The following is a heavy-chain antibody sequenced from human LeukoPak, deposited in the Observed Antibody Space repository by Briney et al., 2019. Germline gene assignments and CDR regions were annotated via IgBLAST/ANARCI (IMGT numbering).Heavy chain of an antibody. CDR1: GGSISSYY. J-gene: IGHJ4*02. CDR2: TYYSGST. V-gene: IGHV4-59*01. D-gene: IGHD3-22*01. Sequence: SETLSLICTVSGGSISSYYWSWIRQPPGKGLEWIGYTYYSGSTNYNPSLKSRVTISVDTSKNQFSLKLSSVTAADTAVYYCARGGYYDSSGYDIDYWGQGTLVTVSS. CDR3: ARGGYYDSSGYDIDY.